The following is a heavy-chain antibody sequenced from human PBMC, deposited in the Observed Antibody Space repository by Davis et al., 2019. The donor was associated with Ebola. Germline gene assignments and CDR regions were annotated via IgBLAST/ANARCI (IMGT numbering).Heavy chain of an antibody. CDR2: ISSDDTA. D-gene: IGHD3-3*01. Sequence: GESLKISCAVSGSKISSHGMHWVRQAPGKGLEWVAVISSDDTAHYADSVRGRFTISRDSSKNTLYLQMRNLRSEDTAVYFCAKWSGDYPLYYLDYWGQGTPVTVSS. V-gene: IGHV3-30*18. J-gene: IGHJ4*02. CDR1: GSKISSHG. CDR3: AKWSGDYPLYYLDY.